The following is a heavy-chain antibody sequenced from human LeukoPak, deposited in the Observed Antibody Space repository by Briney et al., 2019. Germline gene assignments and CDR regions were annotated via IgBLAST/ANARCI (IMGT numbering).Heavy chain of an antibody. D-gene: IGHD2-2*01. Sequence: GGSLRLSCAASGFTFSSYGMHWVRQAPGKGLEWVSVVSYDASNKYYADSVKGRFTISRDNSKNTLYLQMNSLRAEDTAVYYCAREGNQLLDGGYFDYWGQGTLVTVSS. CDR1: GFTFSSYG. CDR3: AREGNQLLDGGYFDY. V-gene: IGHV3-30*03. CDR2: VSYDASNK. J-gene: IGHJ4*02.